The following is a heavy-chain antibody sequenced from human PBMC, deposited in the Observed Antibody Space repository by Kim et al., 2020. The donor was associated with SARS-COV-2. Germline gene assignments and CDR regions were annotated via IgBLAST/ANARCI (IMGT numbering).Heavy chain of an antibody. CDR3: ARNILGGWYDP. CDR1: GYTFTSYY. CDR2: INPSGGSP. Sequence: ASVKVSCKASGYTFTSYYIHWVRQAPGQGVEWMGIINPSGGSPSYAQKFQGRLTMTRDTSTNKVYMELSSLRSEDTAVYYCARNILGGWYDPWGQGTLVT. D-gene: IGHD3-9*01. V-gene: IGHV1-46*01. J-gene: IGHJ5*02.